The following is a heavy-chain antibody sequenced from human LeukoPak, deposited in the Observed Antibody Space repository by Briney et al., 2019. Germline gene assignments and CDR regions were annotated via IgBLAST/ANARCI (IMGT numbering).Heavy chain of an antibody. CDR2: ISSSSSTI. V-gene: IGHV3-48*04. D-gene: IGHD3-10*01. CDR3: APSGGYPNYYFDY. J-gene: IGHJ4*02. Sequence: GGSLRLSCAASGFTFSSDSMNWVRQAPGKGLEWVSYISSSSSTIYYADSVKGRFTISRDNAKNSLYLQMNSLRAEDTAVYYCAPSGGYPNYYFDYWGQGTLVTVSS. CDR1: GFTFSSDS.